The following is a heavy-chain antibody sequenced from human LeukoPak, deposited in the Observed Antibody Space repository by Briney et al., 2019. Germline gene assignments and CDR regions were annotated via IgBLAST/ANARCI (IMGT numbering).Heavy chain of an antibody. CDR1: GLTYSSYG. D-gene: IGHD5-18*01. CDR2: ISYDGSNK. J-gene: IGHJ4*02. CDR3: ARDLAYSRLDY. Sequence: GGSLRLSCTASGLTYSSYGMHGVRQATGKGLEGLTVISYDGSNKYYADSVKGRFTISRDNSKNTLYLQMNSLRVEDTAFYYCARDLAYSRLDYWGQGMLVTVSS. V-gene: IGHV3-30*03.